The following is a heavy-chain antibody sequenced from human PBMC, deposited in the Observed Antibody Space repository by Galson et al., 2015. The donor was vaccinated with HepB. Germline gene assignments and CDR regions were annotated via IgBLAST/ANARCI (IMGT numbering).Heavy chain of an antibody. CDR1: GFTFSDYY. J-gene: IGHJ4*02. CDR2: ISSSGSTT. CDR3: ARRYSSSWHLVDY. V-gene: IGHV3-11*01. D-gene: IGHD6-13*01. Sequence: SLRLSCAASGFTFSDYYMSWIRQAPGKGLEWVSYISSSGSTTYYADSVKGRFTISRDNAKNSLYLQMNSLRAEDTAVYYCARRYSSSWHLVDYWGQGTLVTVSS.